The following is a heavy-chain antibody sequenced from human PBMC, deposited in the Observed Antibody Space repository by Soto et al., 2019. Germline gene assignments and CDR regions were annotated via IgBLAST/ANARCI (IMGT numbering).Heavy chain of an antibody. D-gene: IGHD6-19*01. J-gene: IGHJ5*02. CDR1: GFAFSSYW. Sequence: EVQLVESGGGLVQPGGSLRLSCADSGFAFSSYWTHWGRQAPGKGPVWVSRISSDGRNTTYADFVKGRFTISRDNAANTLHLQMTSLTDADTAVYDCIKASTVTGVGGYRWGQGTLVTVSS. V-gene: IGHV3-74*01. CDR3: IKASTVTGVGGYR. CDR2: ISSDGRNT.